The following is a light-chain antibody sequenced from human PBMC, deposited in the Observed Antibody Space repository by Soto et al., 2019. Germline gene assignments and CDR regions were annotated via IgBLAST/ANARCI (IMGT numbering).Light chain of an antibody. CDR2: AAS. CDR3: QKYNSAPRT. J-gene: IGKJ1*01. V-gene: IGKV1-27*01. Sequence: DIQMTQSPSSLSASVGDRVTITCRASQGISNYLAWYQQKPGKVPKLLIYAASTFQSGVPSRISGSGSGTDFTLTISSLQPEDVATYYCQKYNSAPRTFGQGTKVDIK. CDR1: QGISNY.